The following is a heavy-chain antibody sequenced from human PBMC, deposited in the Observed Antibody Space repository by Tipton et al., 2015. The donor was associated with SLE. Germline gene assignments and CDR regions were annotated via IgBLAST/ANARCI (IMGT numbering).Heavy chain of an antibody. D-gene: IGHD5-24*01. J-gene: IGHJ3*02. V-gene: IGHV4-59*01. CDR1: GGSISSYY. CDR3: ARVEAWLHLHALDI. CDR2: IHYSGST. Sequence: TLSLTCTVSGGSISSYYWGWIRQPPGKGLEWIGYIHYSGSTNYNPSLKSRVTISVDTSKNQFSLRLSSVTAADTAVYYCARVEAWLHLHALDIWGQVTMGPVSS.